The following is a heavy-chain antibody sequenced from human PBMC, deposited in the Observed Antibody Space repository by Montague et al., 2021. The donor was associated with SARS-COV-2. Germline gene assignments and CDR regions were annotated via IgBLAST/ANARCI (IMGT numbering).Heavy chain of an antibody. CDR3: VRDTGSAQAGFDA. J-gene: IGHJ4*02. Sequence: CAISGDSVWSNTAAWNWIRQSPSGGLKWLGRTNYRSKWTSDYATSVVGRISIDPDTSKNQFFLHLRSVTPEDTGVYYCVRDTGSAQAGFDAWGQGTLVTVSS. CDR2: TNYRSKWTS. CDR1: GDSVWSNTAA. V-gene: IGHV6-1*01. D-gene: IGHD4-17*01.